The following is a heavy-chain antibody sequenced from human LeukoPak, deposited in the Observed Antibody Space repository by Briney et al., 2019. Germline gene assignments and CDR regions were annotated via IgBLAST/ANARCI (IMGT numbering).Heavy chain of an antibody. Sequence: WQTLSLTCTVSGCSISSAGYYWTCIRQLTGKGLEWRGYMYHNGIDYYSPSLKSRLTISRDTPKNQFSLRLSSVTDADAAVYFCARITVITKHLDYWGQGTLVAVSS. D-gene: IGHD3-22*01. CDR1: GCSISSAGYY. CDR2: MYHNGID. V-gene: IGHV4-31*03. J-gene: IGHJ4*02. CDR3: ARITVITKHLDY.